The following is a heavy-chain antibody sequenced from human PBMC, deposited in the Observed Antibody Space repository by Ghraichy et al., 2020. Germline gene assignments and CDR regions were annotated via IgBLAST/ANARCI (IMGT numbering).Heavy chain of an antibody. Sequence: GGSLRLSCAASGFTFSSYWMSWVRQAPGKGLEWVANIKQDGSEKYYVDSVKGRFTISRDNAKNSLYLQMNSLRAEDTAVYYCARDCSGGSCYPFDPWGQGTLVTVSS. J-gene: IGHJ5*02. CDR1: GFTFSSYW. V-gene: IGHV3-7*01. CDR3: ARDCSGGSCYPFDP. CDR2: IKQDGSEK. D-gene: IGHD2-15*01.